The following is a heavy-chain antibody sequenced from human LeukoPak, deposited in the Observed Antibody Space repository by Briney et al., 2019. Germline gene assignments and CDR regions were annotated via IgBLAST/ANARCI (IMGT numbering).Heavy chain of an antibody. Sequence: SETLSLTCTVSGVSISSSNSYWGWIRQPPGKGLEWIGRIYYSGNTYYNASLKSQVSISIDTSKNQFSLKLTSVTAADTAVYYCARVRNRTIFGVVKNYYYYYMDVWGKGTTVTVSS. V-gene: IGHV4-39*01. CDR3: ARVRNRTIFGVVKNYYYYYMDV. CDR2: IYYSGNT. D-gene: IGHD3-3*01. J-gene: IGHJ6*03. CDR1: GVSISSSNSY.